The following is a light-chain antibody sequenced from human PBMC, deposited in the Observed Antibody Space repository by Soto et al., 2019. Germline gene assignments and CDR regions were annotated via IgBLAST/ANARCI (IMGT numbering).Light chain of an antibody. V-gene: IGKV3-20*01. CDR3: QQYRT. Sequence: EIVLTQSPGTLSLSPGERATLSCRASQSVSSSYLAWYQQKPGQAPRLLIHGASSRATGIPDRFSGSGSGTDFTLTISRLEPEDFAVYYCQQYRTFGPGTRWIS. J-gene: IGKJ3*01. CDR1: QSVSSSY. CDR2: GAS.